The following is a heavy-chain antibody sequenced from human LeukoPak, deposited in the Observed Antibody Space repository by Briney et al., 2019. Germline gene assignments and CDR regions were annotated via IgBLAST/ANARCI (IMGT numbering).Heavy chain of an antibody. V-gene: IGHV3-74*01. D-gene: IGHD2-15*01. Sequence: PGGSLRLSCAVSGFTFSSYWMHWVRQVPGKGLVWVSRINTDGRTTTYADSVKGRFTISRDNAKNTLSLQMNSLRAEDTAVYYCARDPLVFCSGGSCQGWFDPWGQGILVTVSS. CDR1: GFTFSSYW. CDR2: INTDGRTT. CDR3: ARDPLVFCSGGSCQGWFDP. J-gene: IGHJ5*02.